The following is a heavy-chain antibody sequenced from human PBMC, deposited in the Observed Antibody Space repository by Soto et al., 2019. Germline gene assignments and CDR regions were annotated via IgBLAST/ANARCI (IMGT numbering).Heavy chain of an antibody. CDR3: AREYCSGGSCTLDY. J-gene: IGHJ4*02. V-gene: IGHV1-18*01. Sequence: ASVKVSSKASGYTFTNYGLSWVRQAPGQGLEWMGWISAYNGDTNYAQNLQGRVTMTTDTSTSTAYMDLRSLRSDDTAVYYCAREYCSGGSCTLDYWGQGTQVTVSS. CDR2: ISAYNGDT. CDR1: GYTFTNYG. D-gene: IGHD2-15*01.